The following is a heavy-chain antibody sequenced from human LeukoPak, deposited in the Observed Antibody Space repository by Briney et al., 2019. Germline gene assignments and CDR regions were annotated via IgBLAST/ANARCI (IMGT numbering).Heavy chain of an antibody. CDR1: GFTFSDCQ. CDR3: ARDYDSSGYSDAFDI. Sequence: PGGSLRLSCAASGFTFSDCQMSWIRQAPGKGLEWVSYITGRSGYTAYADSVKGRFTISRDNAKNSLYLQMNSLRAEDTALYYCARDYDSSGYSDAFDIWGQGTMVTVSS. D-gene: IGHD3-22*01. CDR2: ITGRSGYT. J-gene: IGHJ3*02. V-gene: IGHV3-11*05.